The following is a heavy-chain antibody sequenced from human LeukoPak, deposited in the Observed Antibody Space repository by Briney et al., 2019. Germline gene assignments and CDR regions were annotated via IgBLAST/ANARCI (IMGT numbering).Heavy chain of an antibody. CDR2: IYHSGST. J-gene: IGHJ4*02. CDR1: GGSISSGGYY. D-gene: IGHD3-22*01. V-gene: IGHV4-30-2*01. Sequence: SETLSLTCTVSGGSISSGGYYWSWIRQPPGKGLEWIGYIYHSGSTYYNPSLKSRVTISVDRSKNQFSLKLSSVTAADTAVYYCASWPYDSPTGGNYFDYWGQGTLVTVSS. CDR3: ASWPYDSPTGGNYFDY.